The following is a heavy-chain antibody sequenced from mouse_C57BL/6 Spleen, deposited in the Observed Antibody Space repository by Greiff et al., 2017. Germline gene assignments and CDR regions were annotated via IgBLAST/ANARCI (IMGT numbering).Heavy chain of an antibody. CDR1: GYAFRSSW. V-gene: IGHV1-82*01. CDR2: IYPGDGDT. Sequence: VQLQQSGPELVKPGASVKISCKASGYAFRSSWMNWVKQRPGKGLEWIGRIYPGDGDTNYNGKFKGKATLTADKSSSTAYMQLSSLTSEDSAVYFCARGDGGNYWGQGTTLTVSS. J-gene: IGHJ2*01. CDR3: ARGDGGNY. D-gene: IGHD2-3*01.